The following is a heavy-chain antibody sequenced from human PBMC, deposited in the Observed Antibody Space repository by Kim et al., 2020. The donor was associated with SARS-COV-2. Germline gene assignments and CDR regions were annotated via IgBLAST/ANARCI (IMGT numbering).Heavy chain of an antibody. CDR3: ARGGDLYARGKEGFVYW. CDR1: GFTFSSYW. Sequence: GGSLRLSCAASGFTFSSYWMTWVRQAPGKGLEWVATIKQDGNNTYYADSVKGRFTISRDNAKNSLYLQMNSLRAEDTAVYYCARGGDLYARGKEGFVYW. D-gene: IGHD2-8*01. CDR2: IKQDGNNT. J-gene: IGHJ2*01. V-gene: IGHV3-7*01.